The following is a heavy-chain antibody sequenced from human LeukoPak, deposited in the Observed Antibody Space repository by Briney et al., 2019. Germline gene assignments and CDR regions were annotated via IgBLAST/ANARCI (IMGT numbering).Heavy chain of an antibody. J-gene: IGHJ3*02. D-gene: IGHD1-1*01. CDR1: GFSVRSNY. CDR2: ISSSGSTI. Sequence: GGSLRLSCAASGFSVRSNYMSWVRQAPGKGLEWVSYISSSGSTIYYADSVKGRFTISRDNAKNSLYLQMNSLRAEDTAVYYCARAGYETLDAFDIWGQGTMVTVSS. V-gene: IGHV3-11*01. CDR3: ARAGYETLDAFDI.